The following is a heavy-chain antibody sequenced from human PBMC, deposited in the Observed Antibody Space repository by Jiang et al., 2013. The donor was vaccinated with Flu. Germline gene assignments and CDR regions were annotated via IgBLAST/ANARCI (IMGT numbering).Heavy chain of an antibody. CDR1: GASITSYY. V-gene: IGHV4-59*01. CDR2: IYHSGIT. Sequence: LLKPSETLSLTCTVSGASITSYYWSWIRQPPGRGLEWIGYIYHSGITDYSPSLKSRVTMTVDTSNNLVSLKLSSVTAADTAVYYCARVEMATGTDGWSFGYWGQGTLVTVSS. D-gene: IGHD5-24*01. J-gene: IGHJ4*02. CDR3: ARVEMATGTDGWSFGY.